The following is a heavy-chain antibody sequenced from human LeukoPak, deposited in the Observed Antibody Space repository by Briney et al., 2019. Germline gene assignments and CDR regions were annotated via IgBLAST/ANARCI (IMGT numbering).Heavy chain of an antibody. V-gene: IGHV7-4-1*02. CDR2: INTNTGNP. J-gene: IGHJ4*02. CDR1: GYTCTSYA. D-gene: IGHD3-9*01. Sequence: ASVKVSCKASGYTCTSYAMNWVRQAPGQGLEWMGWINTNTGNPTHAQGFTGRFVFSLDTSVSTAYLQISSLKAEDTAVYYCARAQYLRYFDWLSPTPFDYWGQGTLVTVSS. CDR3: ARAQYLRYFDWLSPTPFDY.